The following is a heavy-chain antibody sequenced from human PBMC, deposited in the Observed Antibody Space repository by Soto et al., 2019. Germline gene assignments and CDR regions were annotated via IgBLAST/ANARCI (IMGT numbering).Heavy chain of an antibody. CDR1: GGSFSGFF. D-gene: IGHD6-19*01. V-gene: IGHV4-34*01. Sequence: SESLSLTCTVSGGSFSGFFWTWIRQPPGKGLEWIGEINHSGTTNYNSSLKSRVTISQDMSENPFSLSLTSLTVADTAVYYCVRGQWLPRGEYWGQGTLVTVSS. CDR3: VRGQWLPRGEY. J-gene: IGHJ4*02. CDR2: INHSGTT.